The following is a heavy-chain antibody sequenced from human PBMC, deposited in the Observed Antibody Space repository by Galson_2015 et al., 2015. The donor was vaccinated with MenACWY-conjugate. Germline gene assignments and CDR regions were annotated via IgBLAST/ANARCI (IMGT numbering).Heavy chain of an antibody. Sequence: SLRLSCAASGFTFSTYWMNWVRQVPGKGLEWVANIKQDGVEKFYVDSVRGRFTFSRDNAKNSLSLQINSLRAEDTAVYYCARGNPSYYDSSSGSYPSAFDLWGQGTLVSVSS. CDR3: ARGNPSYYDSSSGSYPSAFDL. CDR1: GFTFSTYW. CDR2: IKQDGVEK. V-gene: IGHV3-7*03. D-gene: IGHD3-3*01. J-gene: IGHJ4*02.